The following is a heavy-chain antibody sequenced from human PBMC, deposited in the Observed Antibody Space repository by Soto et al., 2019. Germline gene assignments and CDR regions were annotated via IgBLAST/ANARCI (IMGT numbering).Heavy chain of an antibody. CDR3: AKGRGDMNWDNYYGLDV. V-gene: IGHV3-30*18. D-gene: IGHD7-27*01. CDR2: ITYEGSQI. J-gene: IGHJ6*02. Sequence: GWSLRLSCAASGFSFPRFGMHWVRQAPGKGLEWVALITYEGSQIYYADAVKGRFTISRDNGDNTLSLQMDNLRTEDTATYFCAKGRGDMNWDNYYGLDVWGQGTTVTVS. CDR1: GFSFPRFG.